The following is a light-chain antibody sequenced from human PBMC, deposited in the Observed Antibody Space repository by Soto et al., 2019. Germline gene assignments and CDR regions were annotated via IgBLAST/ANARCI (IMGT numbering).Light chain of an antibody. CDR3: QSYDHSLSGVI. V-gene: IGLV1-40*01. CDR1: SSNIGAGYD. Sequence: QAVLTQPPSVSGAPGQRVTISCTGSSSNIGAGYDVHWYQQLPGTAPKLLIYANSDRPSGVPDRFSGSKSGTSASLAITGLQPEDEADYYCQSYDHSLSGVIFGGGTKLTVL. J-gene: IGLJ2*01. CDR2: ANS.